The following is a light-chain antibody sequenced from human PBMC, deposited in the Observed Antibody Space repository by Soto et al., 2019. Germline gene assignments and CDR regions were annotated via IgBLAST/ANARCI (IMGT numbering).Light chain of an antibody. CDR1: QSVLYSSNNKNY. V-gene: IGKV4-1*01. CDR2: WAS. CDR3: QQYYGSTWT. Sequence: DIVMTQSPDSLAVSLGERATINCKSGQSVLYSSNNKNYLAWYQQKPGQPPKLLIYWASTRDSGVPDRFSGSGSGTDFTLTISSLQAEDVAVYYCQQYYGSTWTFGQGTKVDIK. J-gene: IGKJ1*01.